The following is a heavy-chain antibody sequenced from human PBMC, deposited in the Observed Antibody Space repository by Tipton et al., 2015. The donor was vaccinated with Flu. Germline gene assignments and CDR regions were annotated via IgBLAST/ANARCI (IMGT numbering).Heavy chain of an antibody. V-gene: IGHV4-38-2*02. D-gene: IGHD6-19*01. CDR3: AREKDSRGSEYFQQ. CDR1: GFTFSDYY. J-gene: IGHJ1*01. Sequence: LRLSCAASGFTFSDYYMSWIRQAPGKGLEWIGNIYNSGSTYYNPSLKSRVTISIDTSKNQFSLRLSFVTAADTAVYYCAREKDSRGSEYFQQWGQGTLVTVSS. CDR2: IYNSGST.